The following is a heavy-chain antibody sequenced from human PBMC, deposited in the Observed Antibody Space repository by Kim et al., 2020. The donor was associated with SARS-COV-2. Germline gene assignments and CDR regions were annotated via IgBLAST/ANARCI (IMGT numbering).Heavy chain of an antibody. CDR2: MNPNSGNT. CDR1: GYTFTSYD. D-gene: IGHD6-19*01. J-gene: IGHJ3*02. V-gene: IGHV1-8*01. CDR3: ARKGLNTSGWHAFDI. Sequence: ASVKVSCKASGYTFTSYDINWVRQATGQGLEWMGWMNPNSGNTGYAQKFQGRVTMTRNTSISTAYMELSSLRSDDTAVHYCARKGLNTSGWHAFDIWGQGTVVTVSS.